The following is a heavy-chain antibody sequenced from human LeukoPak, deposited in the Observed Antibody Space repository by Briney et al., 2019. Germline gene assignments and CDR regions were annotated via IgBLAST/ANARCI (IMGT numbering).Heavy chain of an antibody. CDR2: IKQDGSEK. CDR1: RFTFSSYW. D-gene: IGHD5-12*01. J-gene: IGHJ3*02. Sequence: GGSLRLSCAASRFTFSSYWMSWVRQAPGKGLEWVANIKQDGSEKYYVDSVKGRFTISRDNAKNSLYLQMNSLRAEDTAVYYCARDWLDSGYDFDAFDIWGQGTMVTVSS. CDR3: ARDWLDSGYDFDAFDI. V-gene: IGHV3-7*01.